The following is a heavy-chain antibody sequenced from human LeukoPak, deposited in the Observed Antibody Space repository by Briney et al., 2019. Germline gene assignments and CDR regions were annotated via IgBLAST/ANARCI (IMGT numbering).Heavy chain of an antibody. CDR3: ARRTVTRDWYFDL. CDR1: GFAFSDYY. CDR2: ISSSGTTI. D-gene: IGHD4-17*01. V-gene: IGHV3-11*01. J-gene: IGHJ2*01. Sequence: GGSLRLSCAASGFAFSDYYMSWIRQAPGKGLEWVSYISSSGTTIYYADSVKGRFTISRDNAKNSLYLQMNSLRAEDTAVYYCARRTVTRDWYFDLWGRGTLVTVSS.